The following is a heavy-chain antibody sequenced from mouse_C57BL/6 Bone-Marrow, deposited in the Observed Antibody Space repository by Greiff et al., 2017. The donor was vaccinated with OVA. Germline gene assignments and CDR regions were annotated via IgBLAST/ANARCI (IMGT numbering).Heavy chain of an antibody. CDR2: IYPGDGDT. CDR1: GYAFSSSW. CDR3: ATVQTSTYYFDY. D-gene: IGHD5-5*01. V-gene: IGHV1-82*01. Sequence: VQLQQSGPELVKPGASVKISCTASGYAFSSSWMNWVKQRPGQGLEWIGRIYPGDGDTNYTGKFQGKATLTADKSSTTAYMQLSSLTSEDSAVYYCATVQTSTYYFDYWGQGTTVTVSS. J-gene: IGHJ2*01.